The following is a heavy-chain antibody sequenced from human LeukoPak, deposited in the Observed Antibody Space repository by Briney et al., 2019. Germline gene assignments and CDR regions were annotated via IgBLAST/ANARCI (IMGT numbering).Heavy chain of an antibody. CDR3: ARPYDTRGYFPDY. Sequence: DSMKGRFTIPRDNAKNSLYLQMNSLGAEDTAVYYCARPYDTRGYFPDYWGQGTLVTVSS. J-gene: IGHJ4*02. V-gene: IGHV3-7*01. D-gene: IGHD3-22*01.